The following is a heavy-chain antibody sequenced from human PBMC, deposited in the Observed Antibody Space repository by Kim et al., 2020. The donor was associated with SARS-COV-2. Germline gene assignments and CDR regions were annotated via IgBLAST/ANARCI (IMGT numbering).Heavy chain of an antibody. V-gene: IGHV1-3*01. CDR3: ARAAPFDYYDTDY. Sequence: ASVKVSCKASGYTFTSYAMHWVRQAPGQRLEWMGWINAGNGNTKYSQKFQGRVTITRDTSASTAYMELSSLRSEDTAVYYCARAAPFDYYDTDYWGQGTLVTVSS. D-gene: IGHD3-22*01. J-gene: IGHJ4*02. CDR1: GYTFTSYA. CDR2: INAGNGNT.